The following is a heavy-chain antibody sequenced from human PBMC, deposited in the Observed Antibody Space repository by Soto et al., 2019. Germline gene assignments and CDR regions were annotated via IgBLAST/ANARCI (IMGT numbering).Heavy chain of an antibody. D-gene: IGHD6-19*01. CDR2: ISYDGSNK. CDR1: GFTFSSYG. V-gene: IGHV3-30*18. CDR3: AKNGYSSGWYMDY. J-gene: IGHJ4*02. Sequence: QVQLVESGGGVVQTGRSLRLSCAASGFTFSSYGMHWVRQAPGKGLEWVAVISYDGSNKYYADSVKGRFTISRDNSKNTLYLQMNSLRAEDTAVYYCAKNGYSSGWYMDYWGQGTLVTVSS.